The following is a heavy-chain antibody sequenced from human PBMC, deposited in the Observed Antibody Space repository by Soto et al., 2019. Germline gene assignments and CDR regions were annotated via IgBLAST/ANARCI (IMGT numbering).Heavy chain of an antibody. J-gene: IGHJ6*02. V-gene: IGHV1-2*04. D-gene: IGHD6-13*01. Sequence: ASVKVSCKASGYTFTGYYMHWVRQAPGQGLEWMGWINPNSGGTNYAQKFQGWVTMTRDTSISTAYMELSRLRSDDTAVYYCARVRAAAGKNSSYYGMDVWGQGTTVTVPS. CDR2: INPNSGGT. CDR3: ARVRAAAGKNSSYYGMDV. CDR1: GYTFTGYY.